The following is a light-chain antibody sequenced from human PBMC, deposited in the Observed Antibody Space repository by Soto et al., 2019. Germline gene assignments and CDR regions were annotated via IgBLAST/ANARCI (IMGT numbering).Light chain of an antibody. J-gene: IGLJ1*01. CDR2: EVT. CDR1: GNDVGGYDY. CDR3: STYTSSSTYV. V-gene: IGLV2-14*01. Sequence: QSALTQPASVSGSPGQSITISCNGTGNDVGGYDYVSWYQHHPGKAPKGRIYEVTNRPSGVSNPFSGSKSGNTSSLPICALLAEDEGDYYCSTYTSSSTYVFGTGTKVTV.